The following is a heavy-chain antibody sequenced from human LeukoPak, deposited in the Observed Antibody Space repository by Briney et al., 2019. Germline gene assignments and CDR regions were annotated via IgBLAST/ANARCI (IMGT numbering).Heavy chain of an antibody. D-gene: IGHD6-19*01. V-gene: IGHV3-48*01. J-gene: IGHJ4*02. Sequence: GGSLRLSCAASGFTFSSYSMNWVRQAPGKGLEWVSYISSSSSTIYYADSVKGRFTISRDNSKNTLYLQMNSLRAEDTAVYYCAKGGAGTGVNKYYFDYWGQGTLVTVSS. CDR2: ISSSSSTI. CDR3: AKGGAGTGVNKYYFDY. CDR1: GFTFSSYS.